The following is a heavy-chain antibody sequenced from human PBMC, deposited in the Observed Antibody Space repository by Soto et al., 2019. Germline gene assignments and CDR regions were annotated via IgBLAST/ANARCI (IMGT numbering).Heavy chain of an antibody. Sequence: QVQLVESGGGLVKPGGSLRLSCAASGFTFSDYYMSWIRQAPGTGLEWVSYIGTSSRYTNYADSVKGRFTISRDKAKNSLYLQMNSLRAEDTAVYYCARDADILTGSDAFDIWGQGTMVTVSS. CDR3: ARDADILTGSDAFDI. J-gene: IGHJ3*02. CDR2: IGTSSRYT. CDR1: GFTFSDYY. V-gene: IGHV3-11*05. D-gene: IGHD3-9*01.